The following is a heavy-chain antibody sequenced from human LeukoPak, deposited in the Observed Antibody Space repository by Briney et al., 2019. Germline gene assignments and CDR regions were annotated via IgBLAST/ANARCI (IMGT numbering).Heavy chain of an antibody. CDR1: RFTFSGYS. D-gene: IGHD6-13*01. CDR2: ISTTSDYI. CDR3: ARGGIYSQGFDY. J-gene: IGHJ4*02. Sequence: PGGSLRLSCAASRFTFSGYSMNWVRQAPGKGLEWVSSISTTSDYIHYADSLKGRVAISRDNAKNSLYLQMNSLRAEDTAVYYCARGGIYSQGFDYWGQGSLVTVSS. V-gene: IGHV3-21*01.